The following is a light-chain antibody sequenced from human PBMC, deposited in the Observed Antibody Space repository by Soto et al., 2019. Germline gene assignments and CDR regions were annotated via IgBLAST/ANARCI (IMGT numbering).Light chain of an antibody. CDR2: AVS. J-gene: IGKJ1*01. V-gene: IGKV1-39*01. Sequence: DIQMTQSPSSLSASVGDRVTITCRASQNIRNYLNWYQQKPGEAPKLLISAVSSLETGVPSRFSGSGSGTDFTLTITSLQPEDFATYYCQQSYNTPRTFGQGTKGDIK. CDR1: QNIRNY. CDR3: QQSYNTPRT.